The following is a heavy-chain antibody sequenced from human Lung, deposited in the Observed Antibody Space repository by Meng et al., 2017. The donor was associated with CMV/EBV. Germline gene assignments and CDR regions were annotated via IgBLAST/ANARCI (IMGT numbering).Heavy chain of an antibody. J-gene: IGHJ4*02. Sequence: GESLKISCAASGFTFSSHRMCWVRQAPGKGLEWVANIKADGSEKYYVDSVKGRFTVSRDNAKNSLYLQMNSLRAEDTAVYYCACNSGDCWGQGSLVTVSS. CDR2: IKADGSEK. V-gene: IGHV3-7*01. CDR1: GFTFSSHR. D-gene: IGHD3-10*01. CDR3: ACNSGDC.